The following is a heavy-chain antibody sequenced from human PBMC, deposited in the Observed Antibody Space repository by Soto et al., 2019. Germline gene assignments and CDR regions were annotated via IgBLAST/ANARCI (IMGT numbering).Heavy chain of an antibody. CDR1: GYSFTSYW. Sequence: PGESLKISCQGSGYSFTSYWIGWVRQMPGKGLEWMGIIYPGDSDTRYSPSFQGQVTISADKSISTAYLQWSSLKASDTAMYYCARHGTSGYDYYYYGMDVWGQGTTVTVSS. CDR3: ARHGTSGYDYYYYGMDV. V-gene: IGHV5-51*01. J-gene: IGHJ6*02. D-gene: IGHD5-12*01. CDR2: IYPGDSDT.